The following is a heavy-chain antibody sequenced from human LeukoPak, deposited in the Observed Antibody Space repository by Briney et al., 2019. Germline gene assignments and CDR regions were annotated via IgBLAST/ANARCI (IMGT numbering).Heavy chain of an antibody. V-gene: IGHV1-69*04. CDR1: GGTFSSYA. D-gene: IGHD6-6*01. CDR3: ARDLTRIAARPVWFDP. CDR2: ILPILGIA. Sequence: SVKVSFKASGGTFSSYAISWVRPAPGQGLGLMGRILPILGIANYAQKFQGRVTITADKSTSTAYMELSSLRSEDTAVYYCARDLTRIAARPVWFDPWGQGTLVTVSS. J-gene: IGHJ5*02.